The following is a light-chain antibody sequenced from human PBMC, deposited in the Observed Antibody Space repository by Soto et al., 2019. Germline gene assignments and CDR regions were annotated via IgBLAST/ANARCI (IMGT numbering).Light chain of an antibody. Sequence: DIQLTQSPSFLSASVGDRVTITCRASQTISTYLAWYQHTPGRAPKLLIYDASTLQSGVPSRFSGSGSGTEFPLTISSLQPDDFATYYCQHYNSYSEAFGQGTKVDIK. CDR3: QHYNSYSEA. CDR2: DAS. CDR1: QTISTY. J-gene: IGKJ1*01. V-gene: IGKV1-9*01.